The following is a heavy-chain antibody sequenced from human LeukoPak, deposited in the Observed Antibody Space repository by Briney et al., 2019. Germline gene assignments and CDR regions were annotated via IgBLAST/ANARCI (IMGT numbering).Heavy chain of an antibody. V-gene: IGHV4-39*07. CDR3: ARDHLANLASRLFDP. CDR1: GGSISNSNYY. CDR2: IHHSGRT. J-gene: IGHJ5*02. Sequence: SETLSLTCTVSGGSISNSNYYWGWIRQPPGKGLEWIGSIHHSGRTYYNPSLKSRVTISVDTSKNQFSLKLSSVTAADTAVYYCARDHLANLASRLFDPWGQGTLVTVSS. D-gene: IGHD3-3*01.